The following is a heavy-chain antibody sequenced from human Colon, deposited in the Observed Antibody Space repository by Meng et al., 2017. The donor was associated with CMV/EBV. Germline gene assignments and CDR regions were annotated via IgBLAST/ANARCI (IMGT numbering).Heavy chain of an antibody. D-gene: IGHD3-3*01. CDR3: ARDGVRITIFGVDLYGMDV. V-gene: IGHV3-21*01. CDR2: ISSTGHDM. J-gene: IGHJ6*02. CDR1: GFTLRNYN. Sequence: GESLKISCAVSGFTLRNYNMNWVRQAPAKGLEWVSSISSTGHDMFYADSVKGRFTISTDNAKNTVYLEMNSLTAEDTAVYYCARDGVRITIFGVDLYGMDVRGQGTAVTVSS.